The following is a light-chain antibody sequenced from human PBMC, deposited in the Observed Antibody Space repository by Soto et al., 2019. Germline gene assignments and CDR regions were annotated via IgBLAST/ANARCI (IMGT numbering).Light chain of an antibody. CDR2: RNN. CDR1: SSNIGSNY. Sequence: QAVLTQPPSASGTPGQRVTISCSGSSSNIGSNYVYWYQQLPGPAPKLLIYRNNQRPSGVPDRFSGSKSGTSASLAISGRRSEDEADYYCAAWDDSLSVVVFGGGTKVTVL. V-gene: IGLV1-47*01. CDR3: AAWDDSLSVVV. J-gene: IGLJ2*01.